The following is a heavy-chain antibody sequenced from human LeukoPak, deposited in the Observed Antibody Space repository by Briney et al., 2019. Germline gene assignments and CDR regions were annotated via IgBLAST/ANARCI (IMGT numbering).Heavy chain of an antibody. Sequence: SETLSLTCTVSGDSISRNYWAWTRQPPGKGLEWIAYIYYRGNTNYYTSLTTRVPIAVETSKNQYIRKLKSVTAADSAMYFCAREDPDSAKVDYWGQGTLVAVSS. CDR3: AREDPDSAKVDY. CDR1: GDSISRNY. CDR2: IYYRGNT. V-gene: IGHV4-59*01. D-gene: IGHD2-15*01. J-gene: IGHJ4*02.